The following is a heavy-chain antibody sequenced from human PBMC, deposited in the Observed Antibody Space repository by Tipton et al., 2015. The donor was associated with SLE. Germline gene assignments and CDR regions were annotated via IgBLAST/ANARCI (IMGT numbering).Heavy chain of an antibody. CDR1: GLTFNNNW. D-gene: IGHD5-18*01. Sequence: SLRLSCADSGLTFNNNWMSWVRQAPGKGLEWVANINQDESEKYYADSVKGRFTISRDNAKNSLYLQMNSLTAEDTAVYYCARFNSYSYHYYGWXVWGQXXT. CDR2: INQDESEK. J-gene: IGHJ6*02. V-gene: IGHV3-7*01. CDR3: ARFNSYSYHYYGWXV.